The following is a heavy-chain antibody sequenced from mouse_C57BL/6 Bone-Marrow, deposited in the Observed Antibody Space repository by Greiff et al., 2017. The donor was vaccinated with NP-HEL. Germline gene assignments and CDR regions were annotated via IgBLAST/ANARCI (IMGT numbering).Heavy chain of an antibody. CDR1: GFTFSDYG. D-gene: IGHD2-1*01. Sequence: EVKLVESGGGLVKPGGSLKLSCAASGFTFSDYGMHWVRQAPEKGLEWVAYISSGSSTIYYADTVKGRFTISRDNAKNTLFLQMTSLRSEDTAMYYCARGGYGNLAWFAYWGQGTLVTVSA. V-gene: IGHV5-17*01. CDR2: ISSGSSTI. CDR3: ARGGYGNLAWFAY. J-gene: IGHJ3*01.